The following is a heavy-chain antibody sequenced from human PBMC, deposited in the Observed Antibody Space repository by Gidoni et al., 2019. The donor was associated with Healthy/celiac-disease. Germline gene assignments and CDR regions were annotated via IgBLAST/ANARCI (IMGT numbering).Heavy chain of an antibody. CDR3: TRSEPPGDYYYYYGMDV. CDR1: GFTFGDYA. V-gene: IGHV3-49*05. J-gene: IGHJ6*02. Sequence: EVQLVESGGGLVKPGRSLRLSCTAPGFTFGDYAMSWFRQAPGKGLEWVGFIRSKAYGGTTEYAASVKGRFTISRDDSKSIAYLQMNSLKTEDTAVYYCTRSEPPGDYYYYYGMDVWGQGTTVTVSS. CDR2: IRSKAYGGTT.